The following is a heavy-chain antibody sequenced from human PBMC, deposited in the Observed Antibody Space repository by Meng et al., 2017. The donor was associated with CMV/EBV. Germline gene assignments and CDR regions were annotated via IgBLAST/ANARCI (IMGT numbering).Heavy chain of an antibody. CDR3: AKSTDAFDI. Sequence: GESLKISCAASGFTFSNAWIGWVRQMPGKGLEWMGIIYPGDSDTRYSPSFQGQVTISADKSISTAYLQWSSLKASDTAMYYCAKSTDAFDIWGQGTMVTVSS. CDR1: GFTFSNAW. V-gene: IGHV5-51*01. CDR2: IYPGDSDT. J-gene: IGHJ3*02.